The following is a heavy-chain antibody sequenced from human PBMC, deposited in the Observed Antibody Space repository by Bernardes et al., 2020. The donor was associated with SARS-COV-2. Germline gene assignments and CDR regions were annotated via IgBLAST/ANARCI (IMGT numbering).Heavy chain of an antibody. CDR3: AGEYGAY. V-gene: IGHV4-61*02. CDR1: GGSISSGSYY. CDR2: IYTSGST. D-gene: IGHD4-17*01. Sequence: SESLSLTCTVSGGSISSGSYYWSWLLQPAGKGLEWIGRIYTSGSTNYNPSLKSRVTISVDTSKNQFSLKLSSVTAADTAVYYCAGEYGAYWGQGTLVTVSS. J-gene: IGHJ4*02.